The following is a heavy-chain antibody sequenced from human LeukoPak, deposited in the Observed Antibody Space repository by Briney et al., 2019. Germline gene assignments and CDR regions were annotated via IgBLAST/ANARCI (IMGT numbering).Heavy chain of an antibody. V-gene: IGHV1-69*05. CDR1: GGTFSSYA. D-gene: IGHD3-22*01. J-gene: IGHJ4*02. Sequence: SVKVSCKASGGTFSSYAISWVRQAPGQGLEWMGGIIPIFGTANYAQKFQGRVTITTDESTSTAYMELSSLRSEDKAVYYCATNYYDNYYFDYWGQGTLVTVSS. CDR3: ATNYYDNYYFDY. CDR2: IIPIFGTA.